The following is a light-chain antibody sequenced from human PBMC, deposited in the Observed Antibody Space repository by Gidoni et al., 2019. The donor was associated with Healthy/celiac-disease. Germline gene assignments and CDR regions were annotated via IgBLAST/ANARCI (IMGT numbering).Light chain of an antibody. CDR1: QSISSW. Sequence: IQLTQSPSTLSASVGDRVTITCRASQSISSWLAWYQQKPGQAPKLLIYDASSLESGVPSRFSGSGSGTEFTLTISSLQPDDFATYYCQQYNSYSPWTFGQGTKVEIK. CDR2: DAS. V-gene: IGKV1-5*01. J-gene: IGKJ1*01. CDR3: QQYNSYSPWT.